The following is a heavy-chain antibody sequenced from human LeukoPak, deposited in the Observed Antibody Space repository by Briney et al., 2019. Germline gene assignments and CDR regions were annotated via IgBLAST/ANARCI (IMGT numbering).Heavy chain of an antibody. CDR2: INPNSGGT. CDR3: AREVLLWFGELSRWFDP. Sequence: ASVKVSCKASGYTFTGYYMHWVRQAPGQGLEWMGWINPNSGGTNYAQKFQGRVTMTRDTSISTAYMELRRLRSDDTAVYYCAREVLLWFGELSRWFDPWGQGTLVTVSS. V-gene: IGHV1-2*02. D-gene: IGHD3-10*01. J-gene: IGHJ5*02. CDR1: GYTFTGYY.